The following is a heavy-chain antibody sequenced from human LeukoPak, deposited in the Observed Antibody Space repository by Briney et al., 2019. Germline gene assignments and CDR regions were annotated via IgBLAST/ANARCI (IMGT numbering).Heavy chain of an antibody. CDR3: AKRKTTVTTFGDPGALVSNSYYYMDV. J-gene: IGHJ6*03. CDR2: IPYDGSNK. V-gene: IGHV3-30*02. D-gene: IGHD4-17*01. CDR1: GFTFSSYG. Sequence: GGSLRLSCAASGFTFSSYGMHWVRQAPGKGLEWVAFIPYDGSNKYSADSVKGRFTISRDNSKNTLYLQMNSLRAEDTAVYYCAKRKTTVTTFGDPGALVSNSYYYMDVWGKGTTVTVSS.